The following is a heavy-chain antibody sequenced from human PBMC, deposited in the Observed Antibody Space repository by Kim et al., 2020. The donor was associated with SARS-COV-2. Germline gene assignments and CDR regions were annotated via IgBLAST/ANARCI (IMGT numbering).Heavy chain of an antibody. Sequence: SETLSLTCTVSGGSISSSSYYWGWIRQPPGKGLEWIGSIYYSGSTYYNPSLKSRVTISVDTSKNQFSLKLSSVTAADTAVYYCARHFKPYYDFWSVLFDYWCQGTLVTVSS. CDR2: IYYSGST. CDR1: GGSISSSSYY. D-gene: IGHD3-3*01. CDR3: ARHFKPYYDFWSVLFDY. V-gene: IGHV4-39*01. J-gene: IGHJ4*02.